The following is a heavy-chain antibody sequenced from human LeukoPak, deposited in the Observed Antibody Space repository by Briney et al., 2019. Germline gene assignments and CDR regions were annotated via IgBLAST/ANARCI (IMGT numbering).Heavy chain of an antibody. V-gene: IGHV3-64*02. Sequence: GGSLRLSCAASGFTFSTYAMHWVRQAPGKGLEYVSAIGSNGGVTYYEDSVKGRFTISRDNSKHTLYLQMGSLRPEDMAVYYCASRYSGSYYEGHFDYWGQGTLVTVSS. CDR3: ASRYSGSYYEGHFDY. CDR2: IGSNGGVT. CDR1: GFTFSTYA. J-gene: IGHJ4*02. D-gene: IGHD1-26*01.